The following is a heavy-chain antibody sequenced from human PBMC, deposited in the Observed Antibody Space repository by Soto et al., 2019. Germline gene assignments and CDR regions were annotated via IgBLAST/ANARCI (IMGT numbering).Heavy chain of an antibody. CDR1: GDSVSSNSVA. J-gene: IGHJ6*02. V-gene: IGHV6-1*01. CDR3: ARDGLKLEDYYYYYGLDV. Sequence: PSQPLSLTCAISGDSVSSNSVAWNWIRQSPSRGLEWLGRTYYRSKWYFGYAGSVKGRITINPDTSKNQISLQLNSVTPEDTAVYYCARDGLKLEDYYYYYGLDVWGQGTTVTVS. CDR2: TYYRSKWYF.